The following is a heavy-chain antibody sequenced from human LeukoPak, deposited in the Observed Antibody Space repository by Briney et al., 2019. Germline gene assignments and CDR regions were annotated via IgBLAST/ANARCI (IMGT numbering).Heavy chain of an antibody. CDR2: IYHSGST. Sequence: SETLSLTCAVSGYSISSGYYWGWIRQPPGKGLEWIGSIYHSGSTYYNPSLKSRVTISVDTSKNQFSLKLSSVTAADTAVYYCARLLREWLNFDYWGQGTLVTVSS. V-gene: IGHV4-38-2*01. D-gene: IGHD3-3*01. J-gene: IGHJ4*02. CDR1: GYSISSGYY. CDR3: ARLLREWLNFDY.